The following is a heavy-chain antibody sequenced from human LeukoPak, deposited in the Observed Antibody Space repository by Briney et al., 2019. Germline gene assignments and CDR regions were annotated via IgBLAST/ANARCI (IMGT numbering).Heavy chain of an antibody. J-gene: IGHJ4*02. CDR1: GGSFSGYY. D-gene: IGHD5-18*01. CDR3: ASETAMGDY. CDR2: INHSGST. Sequence: SETLSLTCAVYGGSFSGYYWSWIRQPPGKGLEWIGEINHSGSTNYNPSLKSRVTISVDTSKNQFSLKLSSVTTADTAVYYCASETAMGDYWGQGTLVTVSS. V-gene: IGHV4-34*01.